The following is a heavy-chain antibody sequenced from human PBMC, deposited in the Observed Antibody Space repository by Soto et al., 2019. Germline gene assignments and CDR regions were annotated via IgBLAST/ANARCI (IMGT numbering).Heavy chain of an antibody. J-gene: IGHJ4*02. CDR3: PRELAAVPRAFDY. V-gene: IGHV4-59*01. CDR2: VYSTGTT. CDR1: GGSISSYF. Sequence: SEPLSLTCTVSGGSISSYFYIWVRQPPGKGLEWIGSVYSTGTTDYNPSLKSRVTISVDTSKTQFSLNLRSVTAADTAVYYCPRELAAVPRAFDYWGRGTLVTVSS. D-gene: IGHD6-13*01.